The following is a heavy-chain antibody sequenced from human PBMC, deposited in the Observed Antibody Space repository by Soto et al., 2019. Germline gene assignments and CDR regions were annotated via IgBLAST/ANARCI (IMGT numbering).Heavy chain of an antibody. CDR3: AKENSCYEK. CDR1: AFTFSNYG. Sequence: GGSLRLSCAASAFTFSNYGMSWVRQAPGKGLEWVSAISSGGSTFYGEPVKGRFTISRDNSQNTLYRQMNNLRVEDTAMYYCAKENSCYEKWGQGTLVTVSS. J-gene: IGHJ4*02. D-gene: IGHD5-12*01. V-gene: IGHV3-23*01. CDR2: ISSGGST.